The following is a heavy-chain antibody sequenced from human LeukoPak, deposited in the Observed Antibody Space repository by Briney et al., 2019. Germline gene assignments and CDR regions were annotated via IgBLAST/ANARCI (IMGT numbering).Heavy chain of an antibody. V-gene: IGHV3-30*02. CDR2: IRYDGSNK. CDR1: GFTFSTYA. Sequence: GGSLRLSCAASGFTFSTYAMNWVRQAPGKGLEWVAFIRYDGSNKYYADSVKGRFTISRDNSKNTLYLQMNSLRAEDTAVYYCAKVTLWELGGLDYWGQGTLVTVSS. D-gene: IGHD1-26*01. J-gene: IGHJ4*02. CDR3: AKVTLWELGGLDY.